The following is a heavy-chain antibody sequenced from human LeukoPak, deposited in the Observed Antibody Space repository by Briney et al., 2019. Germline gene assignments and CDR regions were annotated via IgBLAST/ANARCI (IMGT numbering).Heavy chain of an antibody. CDR3: AKTSREYPKPPGFDY. CDR2: ISESGDDT. D-gene: IGHD2/OR15-2a*01. J-gene: IGHJ4*02. CDR1: GFTFSNFA. Sequence: GGSLRLSCAASGFTFSNFAMNWVRQAPGKGLEWVSSISESGDDTSYADSVKGRFTISRDNSRNTLYLQMNSLRAEDTAVYYCAKTSREYPKPPGFDYWGQGTLVTVSS. V-gene: IGHV3-23*01.